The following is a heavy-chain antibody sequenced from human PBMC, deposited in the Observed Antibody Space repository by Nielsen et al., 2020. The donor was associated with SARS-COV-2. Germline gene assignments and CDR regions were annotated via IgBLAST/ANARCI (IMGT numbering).Heavy chain of an antibody. D-gene: IGHD1-26*01. CDR1: GFTSSSNW. V-gene: IGHV3-7*03. Sequence: GGSLRLSCAASGFTSSSNWMTWVRQAPGKGLEWVATIYPDGSEKYYVDSVKGRFTISRDNAKNSLYLQMNRLRAEDTAVFYCARDGSPWEYFYCGLDVWGPGTTVTVSS. J-gene: IGHJ6*02. CDR2: IYPDGSEK. CDR3: ARDGSPWEYFYCGLDV.